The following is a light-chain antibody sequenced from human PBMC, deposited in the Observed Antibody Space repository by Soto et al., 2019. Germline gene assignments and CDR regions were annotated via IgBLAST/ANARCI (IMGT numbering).Light chain of an antibody. V-gene: IGKV3D-20*02. CDR1: QSVNSRY. CDR2: GAF. J-gene: IGKJ4*01. CDR3: QQRSNWQGAT. Sequence: MVLTQSPGNLSLSPGERATLSCRASQSVNSRYLAWYQQKPGQAPRLVIYGAFTRATGIPDRFIGSGSGTDFTLTISSLEPEDFAVYYCQQRSNWQGATFGGGTKVEIK.